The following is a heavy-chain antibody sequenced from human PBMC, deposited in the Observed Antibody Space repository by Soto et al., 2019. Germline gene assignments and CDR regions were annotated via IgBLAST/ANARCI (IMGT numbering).Heavy chain of an antibody. J-gene: IGHJ6*02. CDR2: IYHSGST. D-gene: IGHD3-3*01. CDR3: ARDSVSEYYDFWRGSYGMDV. V-gene: IGHV4-4*02. CDR1: GGSISSSNW. Sequence: QVQLQESGPGLVKPSGTLSLTCAVSGGSISSSNWWSWVRQPPGKGLEWIGEIYHSGSTNYNPSLKSRVTTSVDKSKNQVSLKLSSVTASDTAVYYCARDSVSEYYDFWRGSYGMDVWGQGTTVTVSS.